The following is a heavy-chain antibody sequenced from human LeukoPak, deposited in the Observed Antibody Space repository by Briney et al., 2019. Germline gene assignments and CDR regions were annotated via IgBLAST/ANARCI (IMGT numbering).Heavy chain of an antibody. D-gene: IGHD3-3*01. V-gene: IGHV4-39*01. CDR2: IYYSGST. CDR3: ARGVARGNYLDY. J-gene: IGHJ4*02. CDR1: CGSISSSSYY. Sequence: SETLSLTCTVACGSISSSSYYWGWIRQPPGKGLEWIGSIYYSGSTYYNPSLKSRVTISVDTSKNQFSLKLSSVTAADTAVYYCARGVARGNYLDYWGQGTLVTVSS.